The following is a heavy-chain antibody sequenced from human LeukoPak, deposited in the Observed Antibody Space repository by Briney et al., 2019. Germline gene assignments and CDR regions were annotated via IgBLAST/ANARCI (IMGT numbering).Heavy chain of an antibody. J-gene: IGHJ3*02. V-gene: IGHV3-48*01. CDR2: ISSSSSTI. CDR1: GFTFSSYS. CDR3: ARTRGFYYGSGSYYKMMAFDI. D-gene: IGHD3-10*01. Sequence: PGGSLRLSCAASGFTFSSYSMNWVRQAPGKGLEWVSYISSSSSTIYYADSVKGRFTISRDNAKNSLYLQMNSLRAEDTAVYYCARTRGFYYGSGSYYKMMAFDIWGQGTMVTVSS.